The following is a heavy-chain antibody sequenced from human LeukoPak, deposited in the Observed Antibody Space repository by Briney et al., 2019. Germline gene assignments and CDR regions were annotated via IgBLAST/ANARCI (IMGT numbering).Heavy chain of an antibody. Sequence: PGGSLRLSCTASGFTFGDYVMSWVRQAPGRGLEWVGRTLNRRGSYTTEYAASVKGRFTISRDESKNSLRLQMNSLKTEDTAIYYFVASIINPSNYWGQGTLVTVSS. V-gene: IGHV3-72*01. CDR1: GFTFGDYV. J-gene: IGHJ4*02. CDR3: VASIINPSNY. D-gene: IGHD2/OR15-2a*01. CDR2: TLNRRGSYTT.